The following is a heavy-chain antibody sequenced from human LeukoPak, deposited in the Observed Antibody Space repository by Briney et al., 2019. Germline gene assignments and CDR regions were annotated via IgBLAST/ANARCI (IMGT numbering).Heavy chain of an antibody. CDR2: ISAYNGNT. D-gene: IGHD5-18*01. V-gene: IGHV1-18*01. CDR3: ARDERGYGVGSWFDP. Sequence: GASVKVSCKASGYTFTSYGISWVRQAPGQGLEWMGWISAYNGNTNYAQKLQGRVTMTTDTSTSTAYMELRSLRSDDTAVYYCARDERGYGVGSWFDPWGQGTLVTVSS. CDR1: GYTFTSYG. J-gene: IGHJ5*02.